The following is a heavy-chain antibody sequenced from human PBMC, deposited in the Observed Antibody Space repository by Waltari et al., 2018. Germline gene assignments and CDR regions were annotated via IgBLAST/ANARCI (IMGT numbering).Heavy chain of an antibody. J-gene: IGHJ4*02. D-gene: IGHD4-17*01. CDR1: GFTVSSNY. Sequence: EVQLVESGGGLIQPGGSLRLSCAASGFTVSSNYMSWVRQAPGKGLEWVSVIYSGGSTYYADSVKGRFTISRDNSKNTLYLQMNSLRAEDTAVYYCARARLDYGGNNDYWGQGTLVTVSS. V-gene: IGHV3-53*01. CDR2: IYSGGST. CDR3: ARARLDYGGNNDY.